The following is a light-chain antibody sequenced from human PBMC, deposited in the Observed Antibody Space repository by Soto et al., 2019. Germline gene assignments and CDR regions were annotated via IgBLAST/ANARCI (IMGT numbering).Light chain of an antibody. J-gene: IGKJ1*01. CDR2: GAS. CDR3: QQSSITPRS. V-gene: IGKV1-39*01. Sequence: DIRLTQSPPSLSASVGDRVTISCRASQSISTYLMWYQQKPGKAPNLLIYGASGLQNGVPSRFTGSGSGTEFSLTISGLQPEDSGTYYCQQSSITPRSFGQGTKVEI. CDR1: QSISTY.